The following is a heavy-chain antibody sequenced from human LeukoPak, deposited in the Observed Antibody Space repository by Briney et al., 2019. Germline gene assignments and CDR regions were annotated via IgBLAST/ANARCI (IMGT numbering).Heavy chain of an antibody. D-gene: IGHD2-8*01. CDR2: IYYSGST. CDR1: GGSISSYY. V-gene: IGHV4-59*08. CDR3: ARNTKTSTNVDY. J-gene: IGHJ4*02. Sequence: SETLSLTCTVSGGSISSYYWSWIRQPPGKGLEWIGYIYYSGSTNYNPSLKSRVTISVDTSKSQFSLKLSSVTVADTAVYYCARNTKTSTNVDYWGQGTLVTVSS.